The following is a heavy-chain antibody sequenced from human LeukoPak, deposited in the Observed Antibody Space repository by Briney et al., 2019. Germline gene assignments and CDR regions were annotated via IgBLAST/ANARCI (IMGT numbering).Heavy chain of an antibody. CDR3: AKDRTPIAAAGTGLDY. J-gene: IGHJ4*02. Sequence: GGSLRLSCAASGFTFSSYGMHWVRQAPGKGLGWVAFIRYDGSNKYYADSVKGRFTISRDNSKNTLYLQMNSLRAEDTAVYYCAKDRTPIAAAGTGLDYWGQGTLVTVSS. V-gene: IGHV3-30*02. CDR1: GFTFSSYG. D-gene: IGHD6-13*01. CDR2: IRYDGSNK.